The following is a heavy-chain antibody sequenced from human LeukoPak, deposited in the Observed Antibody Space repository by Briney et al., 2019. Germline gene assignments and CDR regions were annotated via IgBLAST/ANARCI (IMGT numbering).Heavy chain of an antibody. V-gene: IGHV4-4*07. D-gene: IGHD3-9*01. CDR3: ARAARYYDISTHDY. CDR1: GGSISSYY. CDR2: IYTSGST. J-gene: IGHJ4*02. Sequence: PSETLSLTCTVSGGSISSYYWSWIRQPAGKGLEWIGRIYTSGSTNYNPSLKSRVTMSVDTSKNQFSLKLSSVTAADTAVYYCARAARYYDISTHDYWGQGTLVTVSS.